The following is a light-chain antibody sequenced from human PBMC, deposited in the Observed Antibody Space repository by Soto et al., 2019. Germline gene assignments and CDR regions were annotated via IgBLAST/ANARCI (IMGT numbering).Light chain of an antibody. CDR1: SSDIGAYDY. V-gene: IGLV2-14*01. J-gene: IGLJ1*01. CDR3: SSHAGSSAFYV. Sequence: QSALTQPASLSGSPGQSITISCTGTSSDIGAYDYVSWFQQHPGKAPKLMISEVTNRPSGVSDRFSGSKSGNTASLTISGLQTEDEADYYCSSHAGSSAFYVFGTGTKVTVL. CDR2: EVT.